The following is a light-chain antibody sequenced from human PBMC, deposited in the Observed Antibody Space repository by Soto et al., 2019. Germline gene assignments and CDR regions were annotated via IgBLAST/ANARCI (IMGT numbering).Light chain of an antibody. CDR1: QSISSS. CDR3: QQYNNWPRAT. V-gene: IGKV3-15*01. J-gene: IGKJ4*02. CDR2: RTS. Sequence: TQSPSTLSWSGGERGTLSSRSSQSISSSLAWYQQKPGQAPRLLMFRTSSRATGLPARFSGSGSGREFNLTISSLQSEDFGVYYCQQYNNWPRATFGGGTKVDIK.